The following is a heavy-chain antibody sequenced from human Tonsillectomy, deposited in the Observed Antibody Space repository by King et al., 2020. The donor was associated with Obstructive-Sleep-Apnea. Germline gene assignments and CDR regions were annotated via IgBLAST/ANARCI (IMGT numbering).Heavy chain of an antibody. V-gene: IGHV4-59*01. CDR3: ARGGVSAPLYYFDY. CDR2: IYYSGST. Sequence: QLQESGPGLVKPSETLSLTCTVSGGSISSYYWSWIRQPPGQGLEWIGDIYYSGSTNYNPSLKSRVTISVDTSKNQFSLKLSSVTAADTAVYYCARGGVSAPLYYFDYWGQGTLVTVSS. J-gene: IGHJ4*02. CDR1: GGSISSYY. D-gene: IGHD2-21*01.